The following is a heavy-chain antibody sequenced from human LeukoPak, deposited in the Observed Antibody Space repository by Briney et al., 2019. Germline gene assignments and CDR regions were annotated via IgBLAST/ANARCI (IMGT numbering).Heavy chain of an antibody. V-gene: IGHV3-72*01. J-gene: IGHJ6*02. CDR2: IRNKAKSHTT. CDR1: GFSFSDHY. D-gene: IGHD3-10*01. Sequence: PGGSLRLSCAASGFSFSDHYMDWVRQAPGKGLEWVGRIRNKAKSHTTEYAASVKGRFTISRDDPKNPLYLQMSGLKTEVSAVYYCGRVVTTVGDYGFDVWGQGTSVTVSS. CDR3: GRVVTTVGDYGFDV.